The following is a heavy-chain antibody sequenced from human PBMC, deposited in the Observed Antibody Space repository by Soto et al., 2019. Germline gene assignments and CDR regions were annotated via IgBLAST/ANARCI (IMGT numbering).Heavy chain of an antibody. CDR1: GYTFTSYY. V-gene: IGHV1-46*01. J-gene: IGHJ4*02. CDR2: INPSGGST. CDR3: ARNQSPKGDFWSGYYLFLIY. D-gene: IGHD3-3*01. Sequence: ASVKVSCKASGYTFTSYYMHWVRQAPGQGLEWMGIINPSGGSTSYAQKFQGRVTMTRDTSTSTVYMELSSLRSEDTAVYYCARNQSPKGDFWSGYYLFLIYWGQGTLVTVSS.